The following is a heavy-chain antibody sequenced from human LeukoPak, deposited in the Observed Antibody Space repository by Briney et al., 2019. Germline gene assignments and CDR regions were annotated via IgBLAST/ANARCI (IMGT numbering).Heavy chain of an antibody. V-gene: IGHV3-7*01. CDR2: IKQDGSEK. CDR1: GFTFSSFG. CDR3: ARDGWAVTTYYYYMDV. J-gene: IGHJ6*03. D-gene: IGHD4-17*01. Sequence: GGSLRLSCAASGFTFSSFGMSWVRQAPGKGLEWVANIKQDGSEKYYVDSVKGRFTISRDNAKNSLYLQMNSLRAEDTAVYYCARDGWAVTTYYYYMDVWGKGTTVTVSS.